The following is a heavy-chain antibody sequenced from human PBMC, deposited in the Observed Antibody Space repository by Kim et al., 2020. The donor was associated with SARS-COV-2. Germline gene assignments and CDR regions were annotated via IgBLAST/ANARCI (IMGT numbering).Heavy chain of an antibody. Sequence: GGCLRLSCAASGFTFSDYYMTWIRQAPGKGLEWLSYISSSGSYIVYAESVKGRFSISRDNAKKSLYLQMNSLRAEDTAVYYCARVSSGSSSWYWFDAWGQGTLVTVSS. CDR1: GFTFSDYY. CDR3: ARVSSGSSSWYWFDA. D-gene: IGHD6-13*01. J-gene: IGHJ5*02. V-gene: IGHV3-11*05. CDR2: ISSSGSYI.